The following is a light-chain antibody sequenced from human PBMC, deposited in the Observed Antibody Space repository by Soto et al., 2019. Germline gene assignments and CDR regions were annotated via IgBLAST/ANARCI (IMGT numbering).Light chain of an antibody. J-gene: IGKJ5*01. CDR3: QQRSSWPIT. CDR2: DAS. V-gene: IGKV3-11*01. Sequence: EIGLSQSPATLSFSPGERATLSCRASQSVSSNLAWYEQKPGQAPRLLIYDASNRATGIPARFSGSGSGTDFTLTISSLEPEDFAVYYCQQRSSWPITFGQGTRLGIK. CDR1: QSVSSN.